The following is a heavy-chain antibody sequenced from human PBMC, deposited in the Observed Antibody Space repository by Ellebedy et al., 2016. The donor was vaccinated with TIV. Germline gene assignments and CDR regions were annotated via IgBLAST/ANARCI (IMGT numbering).Heavy chain of an antibody. CDR1: GYMFSTYW. D-gene: IGHD3-10*01. V-gene: IGHV5-51*01. J-gene: IGHJ6*02. CDR2: IYPGDSDT. CDR3: ARRMGRGVKGKFPLDV. Sequence: GESLKISCEGSGYMFSTYWIAWVRQTPGKGLEWMGIIYPGDSDTTYSPSFRGQVTMSVDKSINTVYLQWNSLKASDTAMYYCARRMGRGVKGKFPLDVWGQGTTVIVSS.